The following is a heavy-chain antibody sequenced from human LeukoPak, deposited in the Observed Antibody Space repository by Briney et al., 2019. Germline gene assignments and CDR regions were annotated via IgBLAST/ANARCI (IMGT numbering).Heavy chain of an antibody. V-gene: IGHV3-23*01. J-gene: IGHJ4*02. Sequence: GGSLRLSCAASGFTFSSYAMSWVRQAPGKGLEWVSGISGSGASTYYAASVKGRFTIYGDNSKKQLDLQMDSLRAEDTVMYYRAKIPCPIVENTNLDHGGQGTRVTVSS. CDR2: ISGSGAST. D-gene: IGHD2/OR15-2a*01. CDR1: GFTFSSYA. CDR3: AKIPCPIVENTNLDH.